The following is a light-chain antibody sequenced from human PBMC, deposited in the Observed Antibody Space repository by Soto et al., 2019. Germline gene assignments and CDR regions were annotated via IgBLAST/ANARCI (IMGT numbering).Light chain of an antibody. CDR1: SSNVGDYNY. J-gene: IGLJ2*01. CDR2: DVN. V-gene: IGLV2-11*01. CDR3: CSYADTSTWV. Sequence: QSALTQPRSMSGSPGQSVTISCTGTSSNVGDYNYVSWYQQYPGKAPQVMIYDVNKRPSKVPDRFSGSKSGNTASLTISGLQAEDEADYYCCSYADTSTWVVGGGTKLTVI.